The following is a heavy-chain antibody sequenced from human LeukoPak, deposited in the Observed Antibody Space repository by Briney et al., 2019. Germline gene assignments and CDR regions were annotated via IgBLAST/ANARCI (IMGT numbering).Heavy chain of an antibody. V-gene: IGHV3-7*01. J-gene: IGHJ5*02. CDR2: IKQDGSEK. D-gene: IGHD2-15*01. Sequence: GGSLRFSCAASGFTFSSYWMSWVRQAPGKGLEWVANIKQDGSEKYYVDSVKGRFTISRDNAKNSLYLQMNSLRAEDTAVYYCARVDCSGGSCYYLRNWFDPWGQGTLVTVSS. CDR3: ARVDCSGGSCYYLRNWFDP. CDR1: GFTFSSYW.